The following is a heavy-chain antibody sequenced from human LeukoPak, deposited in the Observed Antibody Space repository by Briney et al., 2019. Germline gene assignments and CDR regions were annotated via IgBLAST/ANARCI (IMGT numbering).Heavy chain of an antibody. CDR3: ARGGIVGATYFDY. J-gene: IGHJ4*02. CDR1: GGTFSSYA. CDR2: IIPIFGTA. V-gene: IGHV1-69*05. D-gene: IGHD1-26*01. Sequence: SVKVSCKASGGTFSSYAISWVRQAPGQGLEWMGRIIPIFGTANYAQKFQGRVTITTDESTSTAYMELSSLRSEDTAVYYCARGGIVGATYFDYWGQGTLVTVSX.